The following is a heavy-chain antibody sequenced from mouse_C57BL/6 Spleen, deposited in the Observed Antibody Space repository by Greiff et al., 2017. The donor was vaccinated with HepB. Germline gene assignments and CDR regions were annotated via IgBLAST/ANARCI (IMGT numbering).Heavy chain of an antibody. Sequence: EVQLVESGGGLVQPKGSLKLSCAASGFTFNTYAMHWVRQAPGKGLDWVARIRSKSSNYATYYADSVKDRFTISRDDSHSMLYLQMNNLKTEDTARYYCGIDQPYDGYPPYAMDYWGQGTAVTVSS. CDR3: GIDQPYDGYPPYAMDY. D-gene: IGHD2-3*01. J-gene: IGHJ4*01. CDR1: GFTFNTYA. V-gene: IGHV10-3*01. CDR2: IRSKSSNYAT.